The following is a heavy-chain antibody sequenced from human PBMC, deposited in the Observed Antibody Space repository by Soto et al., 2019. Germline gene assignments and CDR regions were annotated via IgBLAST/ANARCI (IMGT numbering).Heavy chain of an antibody. CDR2: IDYSGST. CDR3: ATKISWSDVNWFDP. J-gene: IGHJ5*02. D-gene: IGHD1-1*01. Sequence: QVQLQESGPGLVKPSETLSLTCTVSGGSISSYSWSWIRQPPGKGLEWIGYIDYSGSTNYNPSLKSRVTISVDPSKSQFSLKLSSVTAADTAVYYCATKISWSDVNWFDPWGQGTLVTVSS. V-gene: IGHV4-59*01. CDR1: GGSISSYS.